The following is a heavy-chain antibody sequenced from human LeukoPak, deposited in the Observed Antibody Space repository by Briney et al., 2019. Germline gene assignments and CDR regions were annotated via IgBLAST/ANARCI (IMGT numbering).Heavy chain of an antibody. Sequence: GGSLRLSCAASGFTFSSYAMSWVRQAPGKGLEWVSAISGSGGSTYYADSVKGRFTISRDNSKNTLYLQMNSLRAEDTAVYYCAKGGYYGSGSYLSPNWFDPWGQGTLVTASS. D-gene: IGHD3-10*01. CDR3: AKGGYYGSGSYLSPNWFDP. J-gene: IGHJ5*02. CDR1: GFTFSSYA. CDR2: ISGSGGST. V-gene: IGHV3-23*01.